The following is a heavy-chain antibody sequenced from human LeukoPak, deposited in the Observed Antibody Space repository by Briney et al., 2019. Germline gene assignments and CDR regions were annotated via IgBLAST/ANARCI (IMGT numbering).Heavy chain of an antibody. D-gene: IGHD4-17*01. V-gene: IGHV4-59*01. CDR1: VGSIRGSY. J-gene: IGHJ4*02. CDR2: MYNSGST. CDR3: ARGIESYGDYGY. Sequence: SETLSLTCTVSVGSIRGSYWSWIRHPPGKGLEWIAYMYNSGSTNYTPSLKSRVTISIDTSKNQFSLKLSSLTAADTAIYYCARGIESYGDYGYWGQGILVTVSS.